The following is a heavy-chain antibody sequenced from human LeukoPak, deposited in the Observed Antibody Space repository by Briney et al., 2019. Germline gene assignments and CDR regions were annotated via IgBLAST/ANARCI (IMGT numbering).Heavy chain of an antibody. D-gene: IGHD1-26*01. V-gene: IGHV1-69*05. J-gene: IGHJ4*02. CDR3: ATYSGSYYPFDY. CDR2: IIPIFGTA. Sequence: GASVKVSCKASGGTFSSYAISWVRQAPGQGLEWMGGIIPIFGTANYAQKFQGRVTITMDESTSTAYMELSSLRSEDTAVYYCATYSGSYYPFDYWGQGTLVTVSS. CDR1: GGTFSSYA.